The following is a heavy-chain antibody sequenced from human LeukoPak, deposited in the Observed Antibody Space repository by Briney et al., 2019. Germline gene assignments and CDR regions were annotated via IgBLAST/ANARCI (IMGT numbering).Heavy chain of an antibody. Sequence: SETLSLTCTVSGGSISSYYWSWIRQPPGKGLEWIGYIYYSGSTNYNPSLKSRVTISVDTSKNQFSLKLSSVTAADTAVYYYARVGVWSGYFAFDIWGQGIMVTVSS. D-gene: IGHD3-3*01. J-gene: IGHJ3*02. V-gene: IGHV4-59*01. CDR1: GGSISSYY. CDR3: ARVGVWSGYFAFDI. CDR2: IYYSGST.